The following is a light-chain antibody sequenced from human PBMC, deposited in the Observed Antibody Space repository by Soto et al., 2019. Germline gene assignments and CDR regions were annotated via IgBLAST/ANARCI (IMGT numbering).Light chain of an antibody. J-gene: IGKJ4*01. V-gene: IGKV1-17*01. Sequence: DIQMTQSPSSLSASVGDRVTITCRASQGIGNDLAWYQQKPGKAPKRLIYAASSLRSGVPSRFSGSGSGTEFTLTISSVQPEDFATYYCLQHNSYPLTFGGGTKVEIK. CDR3: LQHNSYPLT. CDR2: AAS. CDR1: QGIGND.